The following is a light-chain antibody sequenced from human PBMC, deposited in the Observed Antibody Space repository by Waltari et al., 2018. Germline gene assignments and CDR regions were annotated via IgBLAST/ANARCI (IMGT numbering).Light chain of an antibody. CDR1: QSVSSR. J-gene: IGKJ1*01. CDR3: QHRRNWPWT. CDR2: DVS. V-gene: IGKV3-11*01. Sequence: EIVLTQSPATLSLSPGERATLSCRASQSVSSRLGWYQQKPGQVPRLLIYDVSNRATGIPARFSGSGSETDFTLTISSLEPEDFAIYYCQHRRNWPWTFGQGP.